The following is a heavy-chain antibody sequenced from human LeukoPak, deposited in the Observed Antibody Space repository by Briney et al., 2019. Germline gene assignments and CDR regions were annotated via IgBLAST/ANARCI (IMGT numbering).Heavy chain of an antibody. CDR2: IYYSGST. Sequence: SETLSLTCTVSGGSISSSSYYWGWIRQPPGKGLEWIGSIYYSGSTYYNPSLKSRVTISVDTSKNQFSLKLSSVTAADTAVYYCARETKRRITMVRGVIHNWFDPWGQGTLVTVSS. CDR1: GGSISSSSYY. CDR3: ARETKRRITMVRGVIHNWFDP. D-gene: IGHD3-10*01. V-gene: IGHV4-39*07. J-gene: IGHJ5*02.